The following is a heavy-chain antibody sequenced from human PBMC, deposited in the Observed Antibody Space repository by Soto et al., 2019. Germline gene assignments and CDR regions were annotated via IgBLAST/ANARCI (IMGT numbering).Heavy chain of an antibody. Sequence: ASVKVSCKASGYTFTSYDINWVRQATGQGLERMGWMNPKSGKTGYAQKFQGRVTMTENTSIDTAYMELSSLRSEDTAVYYCATDGYNLKGDFDYWGQGTLVTVSS. D-gene: IGHD2-2*02. CDR3: ATDGYNLKGDFDY. J-gene: IGHJ4*02. CDR2: MNPKSGKT. CDR1: GYTFTSYD. V-gene: IGHV1-8*01.